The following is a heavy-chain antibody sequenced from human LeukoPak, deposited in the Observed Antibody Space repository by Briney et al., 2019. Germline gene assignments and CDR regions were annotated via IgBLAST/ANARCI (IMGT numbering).Heavy chain of an antibody. V-gene: IGHV1-18*01. D-gene: IGHD3-3*01. CDR3: ARNSMGITIFGVAMADYYYYYGMDV. J-gene: IGHJ6*02. CDR1: GYTFTSYG. CDR2: ISAYNGNT. Sequence: ASVKVSCKASGYTFTSYGISWVRQAPGQGLEWMGWISAYNGNTNYAQKLQGRVTMTTDTSTSTAYMELRSLRSDDTAVYYCARNSMGITIFGVAMADYYYYYGMDVWGQGTTVTVSS.